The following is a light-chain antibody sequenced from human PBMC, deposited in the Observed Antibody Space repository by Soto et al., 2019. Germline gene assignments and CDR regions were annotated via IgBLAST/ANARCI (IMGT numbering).Light chain of an antibody. Sequence: QSALTQPASVSGSPGQSITISCTGTSSDVGAYNYVSWYQQHPDKAPKLMIYDVNNRPSGVSNRFSGSKSGNTASLTISGLQPEDEADYYCSSYASGSSVVFGGGTQLTVL. CDR3: SSYASGSSVV. V-gene: IGLV2-14*03. CDR1: SSDVGAYNY. J-gene: IGLJ2*01. CDR2: DVN.